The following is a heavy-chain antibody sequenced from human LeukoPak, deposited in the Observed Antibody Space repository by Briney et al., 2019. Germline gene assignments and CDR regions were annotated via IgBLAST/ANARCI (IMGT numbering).Heavy chain of an antibody. V-gene: IGHV4-61*02. J-gene: IGHJ6*03. D-gene: IGHD6-19*01. Sequence: PSQTLSLTCTVSGGSISSGSYYWSWIRQPGGKGLEWTGRIYTSGSTNYNPSLKSRVTISVDTSKNQFSLKLSSVTAADTAVYYCARDPSAAIAVAGYYYYYMDVWGKGTTVTVSS. CDR2: IYTSGST. CDR3: ARDPSAAIAVAGYYYYYMDV. CDR1: GGSISSGSYY.